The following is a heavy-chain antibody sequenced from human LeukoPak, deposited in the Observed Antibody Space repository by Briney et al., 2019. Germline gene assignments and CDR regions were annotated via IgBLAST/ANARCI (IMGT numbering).Heavy chain of an antibody. CDR1: GFTFSSSA. V-gene: IGHV3-21*01. Sequence: GGSLRLSCAASGFTFSSSAMSWVRQAPGKGLEWVSSISSSSSYIYYADSVKGRFTISRDNAKNSLYLQMNSLRAEDTAVYYCARVPYGSGSYPFDYWGQGTLVTVSS. D-gene: IGHD3-10*01. CDR2: ISSSSSYI. J-gene: IGHJ4*02. CDR3: ARVPYGSGSYPFDY.